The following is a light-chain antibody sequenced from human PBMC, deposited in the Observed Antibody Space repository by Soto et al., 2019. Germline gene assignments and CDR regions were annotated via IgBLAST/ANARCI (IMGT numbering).Light chain of an antibody. CDR2: GAA. CDR1: QSVGRN. CDR3: QQYNNWPFP. V-gene: IGKV3-15*01. Sequence: IVMTQSPATLSVSPGHRATLSCKASQSVGRNLAWYQQKPGQAPRLLIYGAATRATGVPVRFSASGSGTDFTLTIDSLQSEDFAIYYCQQYNNWPFPFGPGTKVDIK. J-gene: IGKJ3*01.